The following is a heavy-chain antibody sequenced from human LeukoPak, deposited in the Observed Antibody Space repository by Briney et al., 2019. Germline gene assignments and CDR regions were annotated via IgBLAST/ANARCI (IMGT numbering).Heavy chain of an antibody. CDR3: ARSHYYDSSGYSSNWFDP. Sequence: SETVSLTCADYGGSFSGYYWSWIRQPPGKGLEWIGEINHSGSTNYNPSLKSRVTISVDTSKNQFSLKLSSVTAADTAVYYCARSHYYDSSGYSSNWFDPWGQGTLVTVSS. CDR1: GGSFSGYY. J-gene: IGHJ5*02. V-gene: IGHV4-34*01. CDR2: INHSGST. D-gene: IGHD3-22*01.